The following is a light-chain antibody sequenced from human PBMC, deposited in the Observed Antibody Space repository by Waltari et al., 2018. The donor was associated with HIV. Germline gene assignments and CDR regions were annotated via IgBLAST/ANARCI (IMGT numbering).Light chain of an antibody. J-gene: IGLJ2*01. CDR1: SRDVGGYNY. CDR2: DVS. CDR3: CSYAGSYTEV. Sequence: QSALTKPRSVSGSPGQSVTISCTGTSRDVGGYNYVSWYQQHPGKAPKLMIYDVSKRPSGVPDRFSGSKSGNTASLTISGLQAEDEADYYCCSYAGSYTEVFGGGTKLTVL. V-gene: IGLV2-11*01.